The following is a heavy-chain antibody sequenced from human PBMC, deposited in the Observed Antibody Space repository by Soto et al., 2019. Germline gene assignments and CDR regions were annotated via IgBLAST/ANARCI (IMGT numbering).Heavy chain of an antibody. CDR1: GYTFTSYG. V-gene: IGHV1-69*04. J-gene: IGHJ5*02. D-gene: IGHD2-2*01. CDR2: IIPFLGNA. CDR3: ARAPYCSSTSCYDDPPWFDP. Sequence: SVKVSCKASGYTFTSYGISWVRQAPGQGLEWMGRIIPFLGNANYAQKFQGRVTITADKSTSTAYMELSSLRSEDTAVYYCARAPYCSSTSCYDDPPWFDPWGQGTLVTVSS.